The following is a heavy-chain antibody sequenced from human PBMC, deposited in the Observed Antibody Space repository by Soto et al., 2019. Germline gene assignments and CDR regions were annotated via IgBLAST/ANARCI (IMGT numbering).Heavy chain of an antibody. CDR3: AKGFIRDCGGDCTVDT. D-gene: IGHD2-21*02. Sequence: PVGSLRLSCAASGFTFSSYTMSWVRRAPGKGLEWVSGISATGGSTYYADSVKGRFTFSRDNSKNTLYLQMNSLRAEDTAVYYCAKGFIRDCGGDCTVDTWGQGTLVTVSS. V-gene: IGHV3-23*01. CDR1: GFTFSSYT. CDR2: ISATGGST. J-gene: IGHJ5*02.